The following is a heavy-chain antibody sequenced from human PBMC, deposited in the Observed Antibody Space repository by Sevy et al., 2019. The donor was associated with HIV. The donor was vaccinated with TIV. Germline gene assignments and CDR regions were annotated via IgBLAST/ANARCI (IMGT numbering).Heavy chain of an antibody. J-gene: IGHJ6*02. CDR2: IKSKSDGGTT. CDR1: GFTFYYAW. V-gene: IGHV3-15*01. Sequence: GGSLRLSCAASGFTFYYAWMSWVRQAPGRGLEWVGRIKSKSDGGTTDYAAPVKGRFTISRDDSKNRLYLEMNSLKTEDTAVYYCRTDPIIVLLVTDGMDVWGQGTTVTVSS. CDR3: RTDPIIVLLVTDGMDV. D-gene: IGHD2-8*02.